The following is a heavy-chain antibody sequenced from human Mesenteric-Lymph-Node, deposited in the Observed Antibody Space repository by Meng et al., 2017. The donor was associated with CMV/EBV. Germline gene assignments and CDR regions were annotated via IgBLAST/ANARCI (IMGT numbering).Heavy chain of an antibody. CDR3: ARDKQQLVYYYYGMDV. D-gene: IGHD6-13*01. Sequence: GESLKISCAASGFTFSSYEMNWVRQAPGKGLEWVSYISSSSSTIYYADSVKGRFTISRDNAKNSLYLQMNSLRAEDTAVYYCARDKQQLVYYYYGMDVWGQGTTVTVSS. V-gene: IGHV3-48*03. CDR2: ISSSSSTI. J-gene: IGHJ6*02. CDR1: GFTFSSYE.